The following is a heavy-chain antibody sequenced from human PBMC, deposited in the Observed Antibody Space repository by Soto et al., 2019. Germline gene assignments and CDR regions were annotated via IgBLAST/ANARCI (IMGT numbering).Heavy chain of an antibody. V-gene: IGHV3-30-3*01. CDR1: GFRFRDFA. J-gene: IGHJ5*02. CDR2: ISHDETQR. CDR3: SRVGLSYSLGSGFDP. D-gene: IGHD5-18*01. Sequence: GGSLRLSCAASGFRFRDFAMHWVRQAPGKGLEWVASISHDETQRCNTDSVEGRFTISRDLSKNTLFLQMNSLRPDDTAVYYCSRVGLSYSLGSGFDPWGQGTLVTVSS.